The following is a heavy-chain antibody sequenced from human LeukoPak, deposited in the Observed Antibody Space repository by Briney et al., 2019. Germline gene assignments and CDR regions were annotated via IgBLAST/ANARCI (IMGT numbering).Heavy chain of an antibody. V-gene: IGHV4-39*07. Sequence: SETLSLTCTVSGGSISSSSYYWGWIRQPPGKGLEWIGSIYYSGSTYYNPSLKSRVTISVDTSKNQFSLKLSSVTAADTAVYYCARGIAAAGPFDYWGQGTLVTVSS. J-gene: IGHJ4*02. CDR2: IYYSGST. D-gene: IGHD6-13*01. CDR1: GGSISSSSYY. CDR3: ARGIAAAGPFDY.